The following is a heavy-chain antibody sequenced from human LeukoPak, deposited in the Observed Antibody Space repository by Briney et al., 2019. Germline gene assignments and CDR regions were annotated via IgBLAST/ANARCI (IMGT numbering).Heavy chain of an antibody. V-gene: IGHV4-59*01. D-gene: IGHD7-27*01. CDR3: ARDITGDRSIWYFDL. CDR1: GGYMENIY. J-gene: IGHJ2*01. Sequence: SETLSLTCTVSGGYMENIYWHWIRQPPGKGLEWIGYIYYSGSTNYNPSLKSRVTISVDTSKNQFSLKLSSVTAADTAVYYCARDITGDRSIWYFDLWGRGTLVTVSS. CDR2: IYYSGST.